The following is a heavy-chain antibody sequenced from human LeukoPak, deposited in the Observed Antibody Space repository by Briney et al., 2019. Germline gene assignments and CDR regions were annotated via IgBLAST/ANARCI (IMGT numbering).Heavy chain of an antibody. D-gene: IGHD2-21*01. CDR1: GFTFSSYE. CDR2: TSTSGSTT. Sequence: GGSLRLSCAASGFTFSSYEIIWVRQAPGKGLEWISYTSTSGSTTNYADSVKGRFTISRDNAKKSLFLQMNSLRGEDTADYYCTRNGGGLDYWGQGTLVTVSS. V-gene: IGHV3-48*03. CDR3: TRNGGGLDY. J-gene: IGHJ4*02.